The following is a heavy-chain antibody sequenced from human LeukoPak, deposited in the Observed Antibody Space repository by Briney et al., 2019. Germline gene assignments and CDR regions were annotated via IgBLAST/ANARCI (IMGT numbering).Heavy chain of an antibody. Sequence: GGSLRLSCAASGFTFSSYAMSWVRQAPGKGLEWVSGISGSGGSTYYADSVKGRFTISRDNSKNTLYLQMNSLRAEDTAVFYCARDGATGDYYYGLDVWGQGTTVTVSS. V-gene: IGHV3-23*01. D-gene: IGHD1-26*01. J-gene: IGHJ6*02. CDR1: GFTFSSYA. CDR3: ARDGATGDYYYGLDV. CDR2: ISGSGGST.